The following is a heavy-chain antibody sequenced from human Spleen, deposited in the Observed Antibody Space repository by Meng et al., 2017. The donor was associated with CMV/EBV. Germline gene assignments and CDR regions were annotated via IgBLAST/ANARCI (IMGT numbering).Heavy chain of an antibody. CDR3: VREPPYSNQNYYYYGLDV. J-gene: IGHJ6*02. CDR1: GFNFRSYD. Sequence: GGSLRLSCAASGFNFRSYDMNWVRQAPGKGLEWISHISSSGIIIHYADSVKGRFTISRDNAKNSLYLQMNSLRVEDTAVYYCVREPPYSNQNYYYYGLDVWGQGSTVTVSS. CDR2: ISSSGIII. D-gene: IGHD1-26*01. V-gene: IGHV3-48*03.